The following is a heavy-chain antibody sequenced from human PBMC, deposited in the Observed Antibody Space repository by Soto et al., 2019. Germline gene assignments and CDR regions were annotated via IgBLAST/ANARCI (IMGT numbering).Heavy chain of an antibody. V-gene: IGHV3-30-3*01. CDR3: ARDRIAVPSCFDY. D-gene: IGHD6-19*01. CDR2: ISYDGNNK. CDR1: GFTFSSYA. Sequence: PGGSLRLSCAASGFTFSSYAIHWVRQAPGKGLEWVAVISYDGNNKYYADSVKGRFTISRDNSKNTLYLQMNSLRAEDTAVYYCARDRIAVPSCFDYWGQGTLVTVSS. J-gene: IGHJ4*02.